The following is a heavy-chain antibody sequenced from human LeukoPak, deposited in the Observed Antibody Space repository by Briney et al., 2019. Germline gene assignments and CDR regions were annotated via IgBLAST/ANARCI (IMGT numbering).Heavy chain of an antibody. V-gene: IGHV4-34*01. CDR1: GGSFSGYY. J-gene: IGHJ4*02. CDR2: INHSGST. CDR3: ARDSTTWHGGLFDY. D-gene: IGHD6-13*01. Sequence: KPSETLSLTCAVYGGSFSGYYWSWIRQPPGKGLEWIGEINHSGSTNYNPSLRSRVTMSVDTSKNQFSLKLNSVTAADTAVYYCARDSTTWHGGLFDYWGQGTLVTVSS.